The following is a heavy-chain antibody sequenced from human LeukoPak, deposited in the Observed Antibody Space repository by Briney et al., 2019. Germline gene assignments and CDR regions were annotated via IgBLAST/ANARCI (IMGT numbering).Heavy chain of an antibody. V-gene: IGHV4-4*07. D-gene: IGHD3-22*01. J-gene: IGHJ4*02. CDR3: ARRYYDSSGYVFDY. CDR1: GGSFSSYY. CDR2: IYTSGST. Sequence: PSETLSLTCTVSGGSFSSYYWSWIRQPAGKGLEWIGRIYTSGSTNYNPSLKSRVTMSLDTSKNQFSLKLSSVTAADTAVYYCARRYYDSSGYVFDYWGQGTLVTVSS.